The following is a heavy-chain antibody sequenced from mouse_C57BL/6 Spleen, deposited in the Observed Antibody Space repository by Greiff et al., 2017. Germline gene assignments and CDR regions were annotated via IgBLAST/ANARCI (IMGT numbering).Heavy chain of an antibody. D-gene: IGHD4-1*01. V-gene: IGHV1-80*01. CDR2: IYPGDGDT. CDR1: GYAFSSYW. Sequence: QVQLKESGAELVKPGASVKISCKASGYAFSSYWMNWVKQRPGKGLEWIGQIYPGDGDTNYNGKFKGKATLTADKSSSTAYMQLSSLTSEDSAVYFCARKTGTFLFDYWGQGTTLTVSS. J-gene: IGHJ2*01. CDR3: ARKTGTFLFDY.